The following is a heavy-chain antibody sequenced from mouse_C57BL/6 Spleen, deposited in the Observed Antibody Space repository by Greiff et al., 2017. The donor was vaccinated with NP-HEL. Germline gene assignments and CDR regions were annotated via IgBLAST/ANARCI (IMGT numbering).Heavy chain of an antibody. CDR2: ISDGGSYT. D-gene: IGHD1-1*01. Sequence: EVQGVESGGGLVKPGGSLKLSCAASGFTFSSYAMSWVRQTPEKRLEWVATISDGGSYTYYPDNVKGRFTISRDNAKNNLYLQMSHLKSEDTAMYYCARDPLPSYYYGRRGCAYWGQGTLVTVAA. V-gene: IGHV5-4*01. CDR1: GFTFSSYA. J-gene: IGHJ3*01. CDR3: ARDPLPSYYYGRRGCAY.